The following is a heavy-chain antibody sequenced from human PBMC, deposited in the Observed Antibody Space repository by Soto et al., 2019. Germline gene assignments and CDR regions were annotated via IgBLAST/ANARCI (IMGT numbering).Heavy chain of an antibody. J-gene: IGHJ4*02. CDR1: VYNFTSYG. D-gene: IGHD2-15*01. V-gene: IGHV1-18*01. CDR3: ARDDQGYCSGGGCYSIDY. CDR2: ISTYNGNT. Sequence: ASVKVSCKASVYNFTSYGISWVRQAPGQGLEWMGWISTYNGNTNYAQKFQGRVTMTTDTSTRTGYMELRSLRSDDTAVYYCARDDQGYCSGGGCYSIDYWGQGTLVTVSS.